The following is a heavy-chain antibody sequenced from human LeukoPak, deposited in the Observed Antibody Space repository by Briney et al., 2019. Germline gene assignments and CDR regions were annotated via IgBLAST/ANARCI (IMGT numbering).Heavy chain of an antibody. V-gene: IGHV1-24*01. CDR1: GYTLTELS. J-gene: IGHJ4*02. Sequence: ASVKVSCKVSGYTLTELSMHWVRQAPGKGLEWMGGFDPEDGETIYAQKFQGRVTMTGDTSTDTAYMELSSLRSEDTAVYYCATADSSGYCLDYWGQGTLVTVSS. CDR2: FDPEDGET. D-gene: IGHD3-22*01. CDR3: ATADSSGYCLDY.